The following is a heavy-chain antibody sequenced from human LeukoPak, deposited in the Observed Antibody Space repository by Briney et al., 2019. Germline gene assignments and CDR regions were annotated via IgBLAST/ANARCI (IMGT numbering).Heavy chain of an antibody. CDR1: GYTFTGYY. J-gene: IGHJ5*02. Sequence: GASVKVSCKASGYTFTGYYMHWVRQAPGQGLEWMGWINPNSGGTNYAQKFQGRVTMTRDTSISTAYMELSRLRSDDTAVYYCARVPPPRTSITGTTLWFDPWGQGTLVTVSS. CDR2: INPNSGGT. CDR3: ARVPPPRTSITGTTLWFDP. D-gene: IGHD1-20*01. V-gene: IGHV1-2*02.